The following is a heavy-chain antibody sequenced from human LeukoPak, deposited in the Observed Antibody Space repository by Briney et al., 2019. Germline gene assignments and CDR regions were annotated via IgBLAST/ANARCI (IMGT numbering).Heavy chain of an antibody. CDR1: GVSISSSNW. V-gene: IGHV4-4*02. D-gene: IGHD1-26*01. J-gene: IGHJ6*03. Sequence: SETLSLTCAVSGVSISSSNWWSWVRQPPGKGLEWIGEIYHSGSTNYNPSLKSRVTISVDKSKNQFSLKLSSVTAADTAVYYCAREVATPGGSYYYYYYYMDVWGKGTTVTVSS. CDR2: IYHSGST. CDR3: AREVATPGGSYYYYYYYMDV.